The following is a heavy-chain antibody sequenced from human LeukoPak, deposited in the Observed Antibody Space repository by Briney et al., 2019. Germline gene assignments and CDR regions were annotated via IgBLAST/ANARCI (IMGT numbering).Heavy chain of an antibody. D-gene: IGHD3-22*01. CDR1: GYSISSGYF. CDR2: IYHSGST. V-gene: IGHV4-38-2*01. J-gene: IGHJ4*02. CDR3: ARYYYDSSGYYWGNFDY. Sequence: PSETLSLTCAVSGYSISSGYFWGWIRQPPGKGLEWIGHIYHSGSTYYNPSLKSRVTISVDTSKNQFSLKLSSVTAADTAVYYCARYYYDSSGYYWGNFDYWGQGTLVTVSS.